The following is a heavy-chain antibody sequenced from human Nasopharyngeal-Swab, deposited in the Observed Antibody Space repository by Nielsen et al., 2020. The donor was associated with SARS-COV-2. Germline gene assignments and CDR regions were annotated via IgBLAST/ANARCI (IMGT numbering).Heavy chain of an antibody. V-gene: IGHV4-31*02. J-gene: IGHJ4*02. D-gene: IGHD2-15*01. CDR2: IYYSGST. CDR3: ARAGGYCSGGSCRRHYYFDY. Sequence: WIRQPPGKGLEWIGYIYYSGSTYYNLSLKSRVTISVDTSKNQFSLKLSSVTAADTAAYYCARAGGYCSGGSCRRHYYFDYWGQGTLVTVSS.